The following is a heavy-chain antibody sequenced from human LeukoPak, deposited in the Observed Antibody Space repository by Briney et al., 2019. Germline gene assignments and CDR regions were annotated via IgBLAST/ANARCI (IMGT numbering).Heavy chain of an antibody. CDR2: IIPILGIA. V-gene: IGHV1-69*04. D-gene: IGHD3-22*01. Sequence: SVKVSCKASGGTFSSYAISWVRQAPGQGLEWMGRIIPILGIANYAQKFQGRVTITADKSTSTAYMELSSLRSDDTALYHCASSSGLVVVLGDDWYFDLWGRGTLVTVSS. CDR3: ASSSGLVVVLGDDWYFDL. J-gene: IGHJ2*01. CDR1: GGTFSSYA.